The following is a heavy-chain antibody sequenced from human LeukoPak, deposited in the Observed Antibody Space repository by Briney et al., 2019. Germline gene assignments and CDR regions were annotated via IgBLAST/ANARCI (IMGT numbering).Heavy chain of an antibody. V-gene: IGHV3-48*02. CDR1: GFTFSSYW. CDR2: ISGGSSDI. Sequence: GGSLRLSCAASGFTFSSYWMSWVRQAPGKGLEWISYISGGSSDIHYADSVKGRFTISRDNAKNSLYLQMNSLRDEDSAVYYCVRDPVRRYDYWGQGALVTVSS. J-gene: IGHJ4*02. D-gene: IGHD3-10*01. CDR3: VRDPVRRYDY.